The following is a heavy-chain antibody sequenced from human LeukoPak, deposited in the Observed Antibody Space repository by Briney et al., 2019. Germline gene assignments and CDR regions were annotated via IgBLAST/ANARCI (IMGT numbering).Heavy chain of an antibody. CDR1: GGSISSGSYY. Sequence: PSETLSLTCTVSGGSISSGSYYWGWIRQPPGKGLEWIGSIYNSGSTYYNPSLKTRVLISVDMSENQFSLKLSSVTAADTAVYYCARRMTTVTTGHWYFDLWGRGTLVTVSS. V-gene: IGHV4-39*01. D-gene: IGHD4-17*01. CDR3: ARRMTTVTTGHWYFDL. CDR2: IYNSGST. J-gene: IGHJ2*01.